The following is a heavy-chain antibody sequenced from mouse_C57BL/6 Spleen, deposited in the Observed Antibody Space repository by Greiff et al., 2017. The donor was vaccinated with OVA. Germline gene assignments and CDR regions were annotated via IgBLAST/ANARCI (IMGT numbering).Heavy chain of an antibody. Sequence: VKLMESGAELARPGASVKLSCKASGYTFTSYGISWVKQRTGQGLEWIGEIYPRSGNTYYNEKFKGKATLTADKSSSTAYMELRSLTSEDSAVYFCARELVSFAYWGQGTLVTVSA. CDR2: IYPRSGNT. J-gene: IGHJ3*01. CDR1: GYTFTSYG. V-gene: IGHV1-81*01. CDR3: ARELVSFAY. D-gene: IGHD4-1*01.